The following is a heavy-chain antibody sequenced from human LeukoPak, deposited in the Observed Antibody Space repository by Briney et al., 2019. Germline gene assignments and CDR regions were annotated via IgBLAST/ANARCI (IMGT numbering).Heavy chain of an antibody. D-gene: IGHD6-19*01. J-gene: IGHJ4*02. Sequence: GGSLRLSCSASGFTFSSYAMHWVRQAPGKGLECVSAITNNGGNTYYADSVEGRFTISRDNSKNTLYLQVSSLRAEDTAIYYCVRSGSGWYDYWGQGTLVTVSS. CDR3: VRSGSGWYDY. CDR1: GFTFSSYA. V-gene: IGHV3-64D*09. CDR2: ITNNGGNT.